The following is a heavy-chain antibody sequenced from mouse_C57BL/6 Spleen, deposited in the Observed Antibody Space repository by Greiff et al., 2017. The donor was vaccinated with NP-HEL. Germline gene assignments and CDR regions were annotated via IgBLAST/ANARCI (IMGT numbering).Heavy chain of an antibody. D-gene: IGHD2-2*01. Sequence: VKLQESGAELVKPGASVKISCKASGYAFSSYWMNWVKQRPGKGLEWIGQIYPGDGDTNYNGKFKGKATLTADKSSSTAYMQLSSLTSEDSAVYVCAGHYGYKGDWYFDVWGTGTTVTVSS. J-gene: IGHJ1*03. V-gene: IGHV1-80*01. CDR3: AGHYGYKGDWYFDV. CDR2: IYPGDGDT. CDR1: GYAFSSYW.